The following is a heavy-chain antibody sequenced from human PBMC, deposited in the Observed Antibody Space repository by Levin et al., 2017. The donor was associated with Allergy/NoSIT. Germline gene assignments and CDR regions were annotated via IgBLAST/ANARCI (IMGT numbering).Heavy chain of an antibody. Sequence: SETLSLTCTVSGGSISGYFWSWLRQPAGKGLEWIGRMYGGGITNYNPSLESRLTISLDTSKNQLSLQLTSVTAAEAAVYYCAREAGGSRQRDFWGQGTLVTVSS. CDR2: MYGGGIT. J-gene: IGHJ4*02. CDR3: AREAGGSRQRDF. CDR1: GGSISGYF. V-gene: IGHV4-4*07. D-gene: IGHD2-15*01.